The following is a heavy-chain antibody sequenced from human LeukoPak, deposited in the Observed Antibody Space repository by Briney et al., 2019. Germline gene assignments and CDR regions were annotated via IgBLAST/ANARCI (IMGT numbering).Heavy chain of an antibody. CDR1: GGSISSYY. CDR3: ARVGPDFLEWLPDRAEYFQH. D-gene: IGHD3-3*01. CDR2: IYYSGST. J-gene: IGHJ1*01. V-gene: IGHV4-59*01. Sequence: PSETLSLTCTVSGGSISSYYWSWIRQPPGKGLEWIGYIYYSGSTNYNPSLKSRVTISVDTSKNQFSLKLSSVTAADTAVYYCARVGPDFLEWLPDRAEYFQHWGQGTLVTVSS.